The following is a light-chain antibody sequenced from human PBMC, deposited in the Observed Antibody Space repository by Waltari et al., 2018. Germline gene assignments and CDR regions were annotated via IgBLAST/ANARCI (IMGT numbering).Light chain of an antibody. V-gene: IGLV2-14*03. CDR3: NSYSSSSSLVL. Sequence: QSALTQPASVSGSPGQSITISCTGTSSAVGTYNYVSWYQQHPGKAPKLMIYDVSNRPSGVSDRFSGSKSGNTASLTISGLQAEDEADYYCNSYSSSSSLVLFGGGTKLTVV. CDR1: SSAVGTYNY. J-gene: IGLJ2*01. CDR2: DVS.